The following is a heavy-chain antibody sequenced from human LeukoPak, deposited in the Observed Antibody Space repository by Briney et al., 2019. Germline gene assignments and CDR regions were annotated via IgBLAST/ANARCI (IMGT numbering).Heavy chain of an antibody. D-gene: IGHD2-2*02. CDR2: ISYDGSNK. V-gene: IGHV3-30*18. CDR3: AKTLTYCSSTSCYKGYYYYYGMDV. CDR1: GFTFSSYG. J-gene: IGHJ6*02. Sequence: QPGGSLRLSCAASGFTFSSYGMHWVRQAPGKGLEWVAVISYDGSNKYYADSVKGRFTISRDNSKNTLYLQMNSLRAEDTAVYYCAKTLTYCSSTSCYKGYYYYYGMDVWGQGTTVTVSS.